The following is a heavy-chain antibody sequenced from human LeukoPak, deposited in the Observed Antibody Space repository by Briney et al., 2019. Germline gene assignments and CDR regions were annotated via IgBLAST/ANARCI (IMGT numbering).Heavy chain of an antibody. V-gene: IGHV4-39*01. J-gene: IGHJ4*02. Sequence: SETLSLTCTVSGGSISSSSYYWGWIRQPPGKGLEWIGSIYYSGSTYYNPSLKSRVTISVDTFKSQFSLKLSPVTAADTAVYYCARQLGYCSSTSCYADKVDSWGQGTLVTVSS. D-gene: IGHD2-2*01. CDR2: IYYSGST. CDR3: ARQLGYCSSTSCYADKVDS. CDR1: GGSISSSSYY.